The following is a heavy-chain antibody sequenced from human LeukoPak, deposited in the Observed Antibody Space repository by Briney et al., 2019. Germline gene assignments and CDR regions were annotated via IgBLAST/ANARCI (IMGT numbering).Heavy chain of an antibody. Sequence: PGGSLRLSCAASGFTFDDYAMHWVRQAPGKGLEWVSGISWNSGSIGYADSVKGRFTISRDNAKNSLYLQMNSLRAEDTAVYYCARGSSGDYGDFDYWGQGTLVTVSS. CDR2: ISWNSGSI. D-gene: IGHD6-19*01. CDR1: GFTFDDYA. J-gene: IGHJ4*02. V-gene: IGHV3-9*01. CDR3: ARGSSGDYGDFDY.